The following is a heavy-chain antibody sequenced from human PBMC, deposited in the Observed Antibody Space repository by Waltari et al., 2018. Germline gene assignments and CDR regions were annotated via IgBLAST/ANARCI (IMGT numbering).Heavy chain of an antibody. CDR2: IYHSGST. D-gene: IGHD4-17*01. CDR1: GGSISSSHW. V-gene: IGHV4-4*02. CDR3: ARNYGDPPRNFDY. Sequence: LQESGPGLVKPSGTLSRTCAVSGGSISSSHWRSWVRQPPGKGLEWIGEIYHSGSTNYNPSHKSRVTISVDKSKNQFSLKLSSVTAADTAVYYCARNYGDPPRNFDYWGQGTLVTVSS. J-gene: IGHJ4*02.